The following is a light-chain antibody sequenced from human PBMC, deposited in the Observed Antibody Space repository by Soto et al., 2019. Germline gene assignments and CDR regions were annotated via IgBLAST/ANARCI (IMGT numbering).Light chain of an antibody. J-gene: IGKJ3*01. V-gene: IGKV1-39*01. CDR1: ENIKNY. CDR2: AAS. Sequence: DIQLTQSPSLSVSVGDRVTITCRASENIKNYLNWFQQKPGKAPRVLIYAASSLQGGVPSRFSGSGSGTYFTLTISSVQPEDFATYFCQHSFSTLFGPGTKVDFK. CDR3: QHSFSTL.